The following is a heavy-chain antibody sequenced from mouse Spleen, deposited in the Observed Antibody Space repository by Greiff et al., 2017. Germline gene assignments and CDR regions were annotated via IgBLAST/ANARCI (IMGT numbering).Heavy chain of an antibody. J-gene: IGHJ4*01. V-gene: IGHV3-6*01. D-gene: IGHD1-1*01. CDR1: GYSITSGYY. CDR3: ARGNYGTSYAMDY. Sequence: EVKLVESGPGLVKPSQSLSLTCSVTGYSITSGYYWNWIRQFPGKKLEWMGYISYDGSNNYNPSLKNRISITRDTSKNQFFLKLNSVTTEDTATYYCARGNYGTSYAMDYWGQGTSVTVSS. CDR2: ISYDGSN.